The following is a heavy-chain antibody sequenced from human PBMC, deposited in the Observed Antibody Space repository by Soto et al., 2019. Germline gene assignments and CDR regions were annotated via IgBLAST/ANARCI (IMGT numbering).Heavy chain of an antibody. D-gene: IGHD6-19*01. Sequence: EVQLLESGGGLVQPGGSLRLSCAASGFTFNTYAMSWVRQAPGKGLEWVSAISGSGGSTYYADSVKGRFTISSDNSKNTLYLQMNSLREEDTAVYYCAKDRDSCWRGPFDYWGQGTLVTVSS. CDR2: ISGSGGST. CDR1: GFTFNTYA. J-gene: IGHJ4*02. CDR3: AKDRDSCWRGPFDY. V-gene: IGHV3-23*01.